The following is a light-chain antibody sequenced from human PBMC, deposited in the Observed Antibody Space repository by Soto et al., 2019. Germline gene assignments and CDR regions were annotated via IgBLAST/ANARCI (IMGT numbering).Light chain of an antibody. CDR1: QSISSY. V-gene: IGKV1-39*01. Sequence: DIKMTQSPSSLSASVGDRVPITCRASQSISSYLNWYQQKPGKATKLLIYAASSLQSGVPSRFSGSGSGTDFTLTISRLQPEEFATYYCQQKGSIFGPGTKVDIK. J-gene: IGKJ3*01. CDR3: QQKGSI. CDR2: AAS.